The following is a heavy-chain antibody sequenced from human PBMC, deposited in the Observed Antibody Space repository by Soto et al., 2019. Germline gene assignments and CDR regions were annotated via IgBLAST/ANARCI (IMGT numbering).Heavy chain of an antibody. CDR3: ARERRGKTVVPAAPPVRDFYYGMDV. CDR1: GGTFSSYA. Sequence: GXSVKVSCSASGGTFSSYAISWVRQAPVQGLEWMGGIIPIFGTANYAQKFQGRVTITADESTSTAYMELSSLRSEDTAVYYCARERRGKTVVPAAPPVRDFYYGMDVWGQGTTVTVSS. CDR2: IIPIFGTA. V-gene: IGHV1-69*01. J-gene: IGHJ6*02. D-gene: IGHD2-2*01.